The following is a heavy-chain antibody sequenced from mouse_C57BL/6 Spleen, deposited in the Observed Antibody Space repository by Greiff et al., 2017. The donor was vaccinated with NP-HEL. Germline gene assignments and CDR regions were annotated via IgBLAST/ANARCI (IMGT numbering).Heavy chain of an antibody. D-gene: IGHD2-5*01. CDR1: GFSFNTYA. CDR2: IRSKSNNYAT. J-gene: IGHJ3*01. V-gene: IGHV10-1*01. CDR3: VRNAYSNYEAY. Sequence: DVHLVESGGGLVQPKGSLKLSCAASGFSFNTYAMNWVRQAPGKGLEWVARIRSKSNNYATYYADSVKDRFTISRDDSESMLYLQMNNLKTEDTAMYYCVRNAYSNYEAYWGQGTLVTVSA.